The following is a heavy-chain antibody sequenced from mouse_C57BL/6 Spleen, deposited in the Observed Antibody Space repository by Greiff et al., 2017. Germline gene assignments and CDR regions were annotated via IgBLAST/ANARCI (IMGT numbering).Heavy chain of an antibody. Sequence: VQLQQPGTELVKPGASVKLSCKASGYTFTSYWMPWVKQRPGQGLEWIGNINPSNGGTNYNEKFKSKATLTVDKSSSTAYMQLSSLTSEDSAVYYCARSLSGDYGRMAYWGQGTLVTVSA. V-gene: IGHV1-53*01. CDR2: INPSNGGT. CDR1: GYTFTSYW. D-gene: IGHD2-4*01. J-gene: IGHJ3*01. CDR3: ARSLSGDYGRMAY.